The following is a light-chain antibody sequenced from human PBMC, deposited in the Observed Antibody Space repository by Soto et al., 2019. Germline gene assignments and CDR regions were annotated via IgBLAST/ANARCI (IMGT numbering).Light chain of an antibody. CDR3: QQYRSSLYT. Sequence: ELVLTQSPGTLSLSPGERATLSCRASQSVSSSYLAWYQQKPGQAPRLLIYGASSRATGIPDRFSGSGSGTDFTLTISRLEPEDFAVYYCQQYRSSLYTFGQGTQLEIK. V-gene: IGKV3-20*01. CDR2: GAS. J-gene: IGKJ2*01. CDR1: QSVSSSY.